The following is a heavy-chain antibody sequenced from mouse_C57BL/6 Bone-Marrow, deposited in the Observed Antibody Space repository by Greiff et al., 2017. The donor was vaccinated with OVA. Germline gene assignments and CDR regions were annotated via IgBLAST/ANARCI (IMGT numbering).Heavy chain of an antibody. Sequence: QVQLQQSGAELVKPGASVKLSCKASGYTFTSYCMHWVKQRPGQGLEWIGMIHPASGSTNYNEKFKGKATITADTSSNTAYMQLSSLTSEDTAIYDCARWFAYWGQGTLVTVSA. CDR1: GYTFTSYC. CDR2: IHPASGST. V-gene: IGHV1-64*01. CDR3: ARWFAY. J-gene: IGHJ3*01.